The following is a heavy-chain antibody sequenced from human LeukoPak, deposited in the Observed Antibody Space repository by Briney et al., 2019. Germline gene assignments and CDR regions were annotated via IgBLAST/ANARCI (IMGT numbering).Heavy chain of an antibody. CDR2: ISGSGGST. J-gene: IGHJ4*02. CDR3: AKAQGGYSYFDY. D-gene: IGHD3-22*01. Sequence: GGSLRLSCAASGFTFRSSAMSWVRQAPGKGLEWVSGISGSGGSTFNADSVKGRFTISRDNSKNTLYLQMNSLRAEDTAVYYCAKAQGGYSYFDYWGQETLVTVSS. V-gene: IGHV3-23*01. CDR1: GFTFRSSA.